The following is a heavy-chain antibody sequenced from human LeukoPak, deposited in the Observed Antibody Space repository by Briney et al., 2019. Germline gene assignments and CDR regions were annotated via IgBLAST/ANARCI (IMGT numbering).Heavy chain of an antibody. J-gene: IGHJ4*02. Sequence: SETLSLTCTVSGGSISSSSYYWGWIRQPPGKGLEWIGSIYYSGSTYYNPSLKSRVTISVDTSKNQFSLKLSSVTAADTAVYYCARAYDNSGYPFDYWGQGTLVTVSS. D-gene: IGHD3-22*01. CDR2: IYYSGST. V-gene: IGHV4-39*01. CDR3: ARAYDNSGYPFDY. CDR1: GGSISSSSYY.